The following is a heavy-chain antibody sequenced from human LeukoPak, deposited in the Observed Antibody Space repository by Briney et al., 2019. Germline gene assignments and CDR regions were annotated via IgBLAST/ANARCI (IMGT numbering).Heavy chain of an antibody. V-gene: IGHV3-7*01. CDR3: ARARSIAARVSYYYYMDV. Sequence: GSLRLSCAASGFTFSSYGMIWVRQAPGKGLEWVANIKQDGSEKYYVDSVKGRFTISRDNAKNSLYLQMNSLRAEDTAVYYCARARSIAARVSYYYYMDVWGKGTTVTVSS. D-gene: IGHD6-6*01. CDR1: GFTFSSYG. CDR2: IKQDGSEK. J-gene: IGHJ6*03.